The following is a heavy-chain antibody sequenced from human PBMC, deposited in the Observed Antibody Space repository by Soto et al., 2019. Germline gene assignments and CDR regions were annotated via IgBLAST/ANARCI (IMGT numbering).Heavy chain of an antibody. CDR3: ARILPTVMGYFDY. CDR1: GGSISSGDYY. V-gene: IGHV4-30-4*01. Sequence: QVQLQESGPGLVKPSQTLSLTCTVSGGSISSGDYYWSWIRQPPGKGLQWIGYIYYSGTTYYNPSLKNRATISVDTSKNQFSLRMTSVTAADTAVYYCARILPTVMGYFDYWGQGTLVTVSS. D-gene: IGHD4-17*01. J-gene: IGHJ4*02. CDR2: IYYSGTT.